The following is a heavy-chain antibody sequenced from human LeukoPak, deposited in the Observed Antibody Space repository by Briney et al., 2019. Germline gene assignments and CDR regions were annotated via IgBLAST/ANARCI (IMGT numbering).Heavy chain of an antibody. CDR1: GFTFSSYS. Sequence: GGSLRLSCAASGFTFSSYSMNWVRQAPGKGLEWVSSISSSSSYIYYADSVKGRFTISRDNAKNSLYLQMNSLRAEDTAVYYCASSVRGATEYYFDYWGQGTLVTVSS. CDR2: ISSSSSYI. V-gene: IGHV3-21*04. J-gene: IGHJ4*02. D-gene: IGHD1-26*01. CDR3: ASSVRGATEYYFDY.